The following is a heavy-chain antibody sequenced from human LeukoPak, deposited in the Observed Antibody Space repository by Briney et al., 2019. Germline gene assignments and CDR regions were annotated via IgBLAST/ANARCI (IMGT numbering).Heavy chain of an antibody. CDR3: ARDSREAFDI. CDR1: GFTLSSYG. Sequence: PGRALRLSCAASGFTLSSYGMHWVRQAPGKGLEWVAVIWYDGSNKYYADSVKGRFTISRDNSKNTLYLQMNSLRAEDTAVYYCARDSREAFDIWGQGTMVTVSS. CDR2: IWYDGSNK. V-gene: IGHV3-33*01. J-gene: IGHJ3*02.